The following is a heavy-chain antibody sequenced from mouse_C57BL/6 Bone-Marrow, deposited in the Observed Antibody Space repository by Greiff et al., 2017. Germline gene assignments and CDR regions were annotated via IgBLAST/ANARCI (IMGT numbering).Heavy chain of an antibody. CDR2: IYARSGNT. CDR1: GYTFTSYG. CDR3: ARQFITTVAYV. J-gene: IGHJ1*03. Sequence: VQLQQSGAELARPGASVKLSCKASGYTFTSYGISWVKQRTGQGLEWIGEIYARSGNTYYNEQFKGKATLTADKSSSTEYMELLSLTSEDSAIYFCARQFITTVAYVWGTGTTVTVSS. V-gene: IGHV1-81*01. D-gene: IGHD1-1*01.